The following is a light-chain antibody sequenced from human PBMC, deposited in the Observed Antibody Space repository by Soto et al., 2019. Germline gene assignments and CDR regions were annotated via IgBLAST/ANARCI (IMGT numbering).Light chain of an antibody. CDR2: NAS. J-gene: IGKJ3*01. CDR3: QQYDDPFT. Sequence: DIPMTQSPSSLSASVGDRVTITCQASQDIKNYLNWYQQKPGKAPKLLIYNASTLESGVPSRFSGTGSGTHFTFTISRTQPEDSATYYCQQYDDPFTFGPGTKVDI. V-gene: IGKV1-33*01. CDR1: QDIKNY.